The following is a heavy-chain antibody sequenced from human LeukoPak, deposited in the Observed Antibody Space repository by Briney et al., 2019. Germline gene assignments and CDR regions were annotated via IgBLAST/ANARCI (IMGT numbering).Heavy chain of an antibody. CDR2: IYHSGST. CDR1: GYSISSGYY. J-gene: IGHJ5*02. CDR3: ASLPFWSGYGWFDP. Sequence: SETLSLTCAVSGYSISSGYYWGWIRQPPGKGLEWIGSIYHSGSTYYNPSLKSRVTISVDTSKNQFSLKLSSVTAADTAVYYCASLPFWSGYGWFDPWGQGTLVTVSS. V-gene: IGHV4-38-2*01. D-gene: IGHD3-3*01.